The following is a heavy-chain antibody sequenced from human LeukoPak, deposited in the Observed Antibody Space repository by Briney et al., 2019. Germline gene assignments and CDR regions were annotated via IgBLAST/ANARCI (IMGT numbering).Heavy chain of an antibody. J-gene: IGHJ4*02. V-gene: IGHV3-15*01. D-gene: IGHD3-3*01. CDR1: GFTFSNAW. CDR2: KSKTDGGTI. CDR3: TTGSTPYDFWSGYLDY. Sequence: GGSLRLSCAASGFTFSNAWMSWVRQAPGKGLEWVGRKSKTDGGTIDYAAPVKGRFTISKDDSKTTLYLQMNSLKPEDTAVYYCTTGSTPYDFWSGYLDYWGQGTLVTVSS.